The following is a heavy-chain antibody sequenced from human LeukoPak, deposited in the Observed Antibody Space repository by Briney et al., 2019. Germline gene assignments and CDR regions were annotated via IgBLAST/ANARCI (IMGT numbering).Heavy chain of an antibody. Sequence: PGGSLRLSCAASGFTFSSYSMNWVRQAPGKGLEWVSYISSSSSTIYYADSVKGRFTISKDNAKNSLYLQMNSLRAEDTAVYYCARDYDSSGYQPAQVRVWGQGTLVTVSS. CDR2: ISSSSSTI. CDR3: ARDYDSSGYQPAQVRV. CDR1: GFTFSSYS. V-gene: IGHV3-48*01. D-gene: IGHD3-22*01. J-gene: IGHJ4*02.